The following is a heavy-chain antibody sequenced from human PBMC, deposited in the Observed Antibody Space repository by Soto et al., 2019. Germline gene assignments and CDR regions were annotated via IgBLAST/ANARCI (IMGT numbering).Heavy chain of an antibody. V-gene: IGHV1-2*02. CDR1: GYTFTGYY. D-gene: IGHD3-10*01. J-gene: IGHJ4*02. Sequence: GPSVKVSCKASGYTFTGYYMHWVRQAPGQGLEWMGWINPNRGGTNYAQKFQGRVTMTRDTSISTAYMELSRLRSDGTAVYYCARGRKLLWFGELIPDDYWGQGTLVTVSS. CDR2: INPNRGGT. CDR3: ARGRKLLWFGELIPDDY.